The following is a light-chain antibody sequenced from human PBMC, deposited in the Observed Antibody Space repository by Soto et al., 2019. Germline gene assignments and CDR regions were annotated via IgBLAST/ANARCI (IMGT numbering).Light chain of an antibody. J-gene: IGKJ4*01. CDR1: QSVGSN. CDR3: QQRSNWPALT. Sequence: EVVMTQSPATVPVSLGGRVTLSCRASQSVGSNLAWYQQKPGQPPRLLIYDISKRATGIPARFSGSGSGTDFTLTISSLEPEDAALYYCQQRSNWPALTFGGGTKVDIK. V-gene: IGKV3-11*01. CDR2: DIS.